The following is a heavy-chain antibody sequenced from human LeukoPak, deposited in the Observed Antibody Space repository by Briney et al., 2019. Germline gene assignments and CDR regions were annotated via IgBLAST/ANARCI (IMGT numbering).Heavy chain of an antibody. CDR2: IYHSGST. J-gene: IGHJ4*02. CDR1: GYSMSSDYY. CDR3: ARDRPASGTILGTGF. Sequence: ESSETLSLTCAVSGYSMSSDYYRGWIRQPPGKGLEWIGSIYHSGSTYYNPSLKSRVTISVDTSKNQFSLKLSSVSAADTAVYYCARDRPASGTILGTGFWGQGTLVTVSS. D-gene: IGHD1-26*01. V-gene: IGHV4-38-2*02.